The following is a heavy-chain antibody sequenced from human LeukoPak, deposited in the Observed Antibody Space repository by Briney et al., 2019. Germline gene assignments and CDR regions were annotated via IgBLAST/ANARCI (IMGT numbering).Heavy chain of an antibody. Sequence: ASVKVSCKASRYTFTGYYMHWVRQAPGQGLEWMGWINPNSGGTNYAQKFQGRVTMTRDTSISTAYMELSRLRSDDTAVYYCARIKTYYYAFDIWGQGTMVTVSS. CDR3: ARIKTYYYAFDI. V-gene: IGHV1-2*02. D-gene: IGHD3-10*01. CDR2: INPNSGGT. CDR1: RYTFTGYY. J-gene: IGHJ3*02.